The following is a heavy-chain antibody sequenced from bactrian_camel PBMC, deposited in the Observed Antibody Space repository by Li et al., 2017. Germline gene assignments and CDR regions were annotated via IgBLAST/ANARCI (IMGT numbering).Heavy chain of an antibody. D-gene: IGHD6*01. CDR3: AATSVCAIWYMQYDYNY. CDR2: IYTGSGST. Sequence: HVQLVESGGGSVRPGGSLRLSCAASRYIGDSACLGWFRQAPGKEREWVATIYTGSGSTYYAYSAKGRFTVSRDEATETLSLQMNSLKPEDTAMYYCAATSVCAIWYMQYDYNYWGQGTQVTVS. J-gene: IGHJ4*01. CDR1: RYIGDSAC. V-gene: IGHV3S1*01.